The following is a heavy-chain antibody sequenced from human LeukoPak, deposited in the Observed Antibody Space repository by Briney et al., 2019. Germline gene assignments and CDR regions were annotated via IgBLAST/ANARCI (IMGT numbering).Heavy chain of an antibody. J-gene: IGHJ4*02. CDR2: IYPGDSDT. CDR1: GYSFTSYW. Sequence: GESLKISCKGSGYSFTSYWIGWGRQMPGKGLEGMGIIYPGDSDTRYSPSFQGQVTISADTSISTAYLERSSLKASDTAMYYCAILGISNYRPSAYGGQATLVTVSS. V-gene: IGHV5-51*01. D-gene: IGHD4-11*01. CDR3: AILGISNYRPSAY.